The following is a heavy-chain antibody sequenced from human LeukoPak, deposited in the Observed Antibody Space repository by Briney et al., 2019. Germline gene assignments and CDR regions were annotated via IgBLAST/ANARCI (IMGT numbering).Heavy chain of an antibody. CDR1: GFTFGDYA. V-gene: IGHV3-49*03. Sequence: GGSLRLSCTASGFTFGDYAMSWFRQAPGKGLEWVGFIRSKAYGWTTEYAASVKGRFTISRDDSKSIAYLQMNSLKTEDTAVYYCTRGYCSSTSCADYYYYMDVWGKGTTVTVSS. J-gene: IGHJ6*03. CDR3: TRGYCSSTSCADYYYYMDV. D-gene: IGHD2-2*01. CDR2: IRSKAYGWTT.